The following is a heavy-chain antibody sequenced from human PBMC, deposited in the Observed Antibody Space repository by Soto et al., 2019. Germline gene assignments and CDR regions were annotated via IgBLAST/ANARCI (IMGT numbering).Heavy chain of an antibody. J-gene: IGHJ4*02. CDR3: ARVVTGYYYDSSGYYFDY. CDR2: ISAYNGNT. Sequence: QVQLVQSGAEVKKPGASVKVSCKASGYTFTSYGISWVRQAPGQGLEWMGWISAYNGNTNYAQKLQGRVTMTTDTSTSTAYMELRSLRSDDTAVYYCARVVTGYYYDSSGYYFDYWAQGTLVTVSS. CDR1: GYTFTSYG. V-gene: IGHV1-18*01. D-gene: IGHD3-22*01.